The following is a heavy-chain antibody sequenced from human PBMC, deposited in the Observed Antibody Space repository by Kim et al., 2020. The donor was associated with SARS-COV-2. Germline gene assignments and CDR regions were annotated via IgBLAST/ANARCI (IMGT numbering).Heavy chain of an antibody. CDR1: GGSFSGYY. CDR3: ARGFYSSSRWRWFDP. J-gene: IGHJ5*02. D-gene: IGHD6-13*01. CDR2: INHSGST. V-gene: IGHV4-34*01. Sequence: SETLSLTCAVYGGSFSGYYWSWIRQPPGKGLEWIGEINHSGSTNYNPSLKSRVTISVDTSKNQFSLKLSSVTAADTAVYYCARGFYSSSRWRWFDPWGQGTLVTVSS.